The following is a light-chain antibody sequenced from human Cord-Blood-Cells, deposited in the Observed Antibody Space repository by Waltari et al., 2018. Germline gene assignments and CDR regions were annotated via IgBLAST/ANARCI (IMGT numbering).Light chain of an antibody. V-gene: IGKV3-15*01. Sequence: EIVLTQSPATRPVSPGEGATFPCRASQSVSSNLAWYQQNPGQAPRLLIYGASTRATGIPARFSGSGSGTEFTLTISSLQSEDFAVYYCQQYNNWPTWTFGQGTKVEIK. CDR1: QSVSSN. CDR3: QQYNNWPTWT. J-gene: IGKJ1*01. CDR2: GAS.